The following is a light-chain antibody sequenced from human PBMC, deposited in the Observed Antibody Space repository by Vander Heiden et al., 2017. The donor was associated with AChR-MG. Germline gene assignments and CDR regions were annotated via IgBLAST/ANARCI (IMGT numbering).Light chain of an antibody. V-gene: IGKV3-20*01. CDR2: GAT. J-gene: IGKJ1*01. Sequence: EIVLTHSSGTLSLSLVERATLSCRASQSVSSDYLSWYQQKPGEAPRLLIYGATSRATGIPDRCSGSGCGTDFTLIISRLEPEDFAVYYCQQYSNSPVTFGEGTKVEIK. CDR3: QQYSNSPVT. CDR1: QSVSSDY.